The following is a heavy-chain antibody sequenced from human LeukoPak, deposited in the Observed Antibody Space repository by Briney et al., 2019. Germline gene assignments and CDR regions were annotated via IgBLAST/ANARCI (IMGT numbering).Heavy chain of an antibody. CDR1: GFTFSDYY. D-gene: IGHD5-12*01. J-gene: IGHJ4*02. CDR3: AKGAYDYIEIAYFDY. V-gene: IGHV3-11*05. CDR2: LIGSSGAT. Sequence: GGSLRLSCAASGFTFSDYYMSWIRQAPGKGLEWVAVLIGSSGATDYADSVKGRFTISRDNSKNTLFLQMNSLRAEDTAIYYCAKGAYDYIEIAYFDYWGQGALVTVSS.